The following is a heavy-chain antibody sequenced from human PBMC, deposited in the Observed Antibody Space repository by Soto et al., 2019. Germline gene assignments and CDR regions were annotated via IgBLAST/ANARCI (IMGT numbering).Heavy chain of an antibody. CDR1: GYSISSSNW. J-gene: IGHJ4*02. CDR3: ARGIQLWPITYYFDY. D-gene: IGHD5-18*01. CDR2: IYYSGTT. Sequence: SETLSLTCAVSGYSISSSNWWGWIRQPPGKGLEWIGYIYYSGTTYYNPSLKSRVTMSVDTSKNQFSLKLTSVTAADTAVYYCARGIQLWPITYYFDYWGQGTLVTVSS. V-gene: IGHV4-28*03.